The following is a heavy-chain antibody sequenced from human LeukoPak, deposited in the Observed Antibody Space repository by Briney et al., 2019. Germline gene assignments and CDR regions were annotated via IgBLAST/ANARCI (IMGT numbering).Heavy chain of an antibody. Sequence: SGPALVKPTQTLTLTCTFSGFSLSTNGVGVGWIRQPPGKALEWLALIYWDDDKRYSPSLKSRLTITKGTSKNQVVLTMTNMDPVDTATYYCARVGYCSSTSCYSGAYYFDYWGQGTLVTVSS. V-gene: IGHV2-5*02. J-gene: IGHJ4*02. D-gene: IGHD2-2*02. CDR1: GFSLSTNGVG. CDR3: ARVGYCSSTSCYSGAYYFDY. CDR2: IYWDDDK.